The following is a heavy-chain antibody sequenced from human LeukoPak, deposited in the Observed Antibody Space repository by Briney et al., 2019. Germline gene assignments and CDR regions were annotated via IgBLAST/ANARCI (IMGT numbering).Heavy chain of an antibody. V-gene: IGHV1-46*01. Sequence: ASVKVSCKASGYTFTGYYMHWVRQAPGQGLEWMGIINPSGGSTSYAQKFQGRVTMTRDMSTSTAYMELSRLRSDDTAVYYCARLRPVWFGELFEDYWGQGTLVTVSS. CDR1: GYTFTGYY. CDR3: ARLRPVWFGELFEDY. CDR2: INPSGGST. J-gene: IGHJ4*02. D-gene: IGHD3-10*01.